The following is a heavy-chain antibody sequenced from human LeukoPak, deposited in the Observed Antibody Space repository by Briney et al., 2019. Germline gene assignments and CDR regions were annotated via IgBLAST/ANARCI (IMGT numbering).Heavy chain of an antibody. J-gene: IGHJ4*02. CDR2: ISYDESNK. CDR3: ARESGGSHPVLVY. Sequence: PGGSLRLSCAASGFTFSSYVMHWVRQAPGKGLEWVAVISYDESNKYYADSVKGRFTISRDNSKNTLYLQMNSLRAEDTAVYYCARESGGSHPVLVYWGQGTLVTVSS. V-gene: IGHV3-30-3*01. D-gene: IGHD1-26*01. CDR1: GFTFSSYV.